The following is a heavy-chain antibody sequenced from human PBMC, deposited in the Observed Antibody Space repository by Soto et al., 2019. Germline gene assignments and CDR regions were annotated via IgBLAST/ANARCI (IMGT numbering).Heavy chain of an antibody. J-gene: IGHJ5*02. D-gene: IGHD2-15*01. CDR3: ARDHPLFCSGGSCWFDP. CDR2: IIPIFGTA. Sequence: QVQLVQSGAEVKKPGSSVKVSCKASGGTFSSYAISWVRQAPGQGLEWMGGIIPIFGTANYAQKFQGRVTITADESTSTAYMEPSSLRSEDTAVYYCARDHPLFCSGGSCWFDPWGQGTLVTVSS. V-gene: IGHV1-69*01. CDR1: GGTFSSYA.